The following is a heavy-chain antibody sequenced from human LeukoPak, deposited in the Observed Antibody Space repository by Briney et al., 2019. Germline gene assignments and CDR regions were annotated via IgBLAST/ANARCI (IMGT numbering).Heavy chain of an antibody. Sequence: GGSLRLSCAASGFTFSSYSMNWVRQAPGKGLEWVSYISSSSSTIYYADSVKGRFTISRDNAKNSLYLQMNSLRADDTAVYYCARDRSSSGWNVNYFDYWGQGTLVTVSS. CDR1: GFTFSSYS. V-gene: IGHV3-48*01. CDR2: ISSSSSTI. D-gene: IGHD6-19*01. J-gene: IGHJ4*02. CDR3: ARDRSSSGWNVNYFDY.